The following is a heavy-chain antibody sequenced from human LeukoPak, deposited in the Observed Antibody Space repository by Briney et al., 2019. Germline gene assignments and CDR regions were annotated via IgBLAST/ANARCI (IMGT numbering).Heavy chain of an antibody. V-gene: IGHV4-4*07. CDR3: GRQGYTASHYFFDY. Sequence: PSETLSLTCTVSSGSIRSYYWGWVRQPPGKGLEWIGRIYTTGTTQYNPSLKSRVTMSVDTSTNQFSLNVGSMTAADTAVYYCGRQGYTASHYFFDYWSQGTLVAVS. D-gene: IGHD2-2*02. CDR2: IYTTGTT. CDR1: SGSIRSYY. J-gene: IGHJ4*02.